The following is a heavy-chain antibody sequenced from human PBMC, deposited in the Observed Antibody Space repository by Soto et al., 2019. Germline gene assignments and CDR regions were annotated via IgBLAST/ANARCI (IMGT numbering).Heavy chain of an antibody. Sequence: SETLSLTCSVSGGSTSSSTYYWGWIRQPPGKGLEWIGSVYYTGSTFYNPSLKSRVTISVDTSKNQFSLRLSSVTAADTAVYYCARQRRYYYDSSGYPDYWGQGTLVTV. CDR1: GGSTSSSTYY. D-gene: IGHD3-22*01. CDR2: VYYTGST. V-gene: IGHV4-39*01. J-gene: IGHJ4*02. CDR3: ARQRRYYYDSSGYPDY.